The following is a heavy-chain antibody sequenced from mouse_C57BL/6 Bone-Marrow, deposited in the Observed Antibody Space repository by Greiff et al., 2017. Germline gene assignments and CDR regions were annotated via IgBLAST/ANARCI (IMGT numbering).Heavy chain of an antibody. CDR1: GFSLSTSGMG. V-gene: IGHV8-12*01. J-gene: IGHJ4*01. D-gene: IGHD2-2*01. CDR3: AEHYGYFYAMDY. Sequence: QVTLKECGPGILQSSQTLSLTCSFSGFSLSTSGMGVSWIRQPSGKGLEWLAHIYWDDDKRYNPSLKSRLTISKDTSRNQVFLKITSVDTADTATYYCAEHYGYFYAMDYWGQGTSVTVSS. CDR2: IYWDDDK.